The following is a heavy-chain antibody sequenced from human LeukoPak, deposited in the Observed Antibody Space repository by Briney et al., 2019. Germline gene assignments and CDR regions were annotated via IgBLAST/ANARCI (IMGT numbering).Heavy chain of an antibody. J-gene: IGHJ4*02. CDR1: GFTVSSNY. V-gene: IGHV3-53*01. Sequence: GGSLRLSCAASGFTVSSNYMSWVRQAPGQGLEWVSVIYSGGSTYYADSVKGRFTISRDNSKNTLYLQMNSLRAEDTAVYYCAARGGPTKYYFDYWGQGTLVTVSS. CDR2: IYSGGST. CDR3: AARGGPTKYYFDY. D-gene: IGHD3-16*01.